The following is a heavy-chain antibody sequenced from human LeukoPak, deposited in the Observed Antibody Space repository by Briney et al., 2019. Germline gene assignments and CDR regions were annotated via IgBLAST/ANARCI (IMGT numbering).Heavy chain of an antibody. D-gene: IGHD6-19*01. V-gene: IGHV3-33*06. CDR2: IWYDGSNK. Sequence: GRSLRLSCAASGFTFSSYGMHWVRQAPGKGLEWVAVIWYDGSNKYYADSVKGRFTISRDNSKNTLYLQMNSLRAEDTAVYYCAKGAIAVAGTPFGNWFDPWGQGTLVTVSS. CDR3: AKGAIAVAGTPFGNWFDP. J-gene: IGHJ5*02. CDR1: GFTFSSYG.